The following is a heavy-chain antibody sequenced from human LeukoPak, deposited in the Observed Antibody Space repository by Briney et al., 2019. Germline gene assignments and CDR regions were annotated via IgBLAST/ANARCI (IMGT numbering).Heavy chain of an antibody. Sequence: SETLSLTCTVSGGSISSSSYYWGWIRQPPGKGLEWIGSIYYSGSTYYNPSLKSRVTISVDTSKNQFSLKLSSVTAADTAVYYCARLGYSGYDFRGIDYWGQGTLVTVSS. CDR3: ARLGYSGYDFRGIDY. J-gene: IGHJ4*02. V-gene: IGHV4-39*07. D-gene: IGHD5-12*01. CDR1: GGSISSSSYY. CDR2: IYYSGST.